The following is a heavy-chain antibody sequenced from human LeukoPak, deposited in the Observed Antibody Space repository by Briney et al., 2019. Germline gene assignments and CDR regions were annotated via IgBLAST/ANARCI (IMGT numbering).Heavy chain of an antibody. D-gene: IGHD5-12*01. Sequence: GASVKVSCKASGYTFTSYYMHWVRQAPGQGLEWMGIINPSGGSTSYAQKFQGRVTMTRDTSTSTVYMELSSLRSEDTAVYYCARLNGYASSYYYYGMDVWGQGTTVTVSS. CDR2: INPSGGST. V-gene: IGHV1-46*01. J-gene: IGHJ6*02. CDR3: ARLNGYASSYYYYGMDV. CDR1: GYTFTSYY.